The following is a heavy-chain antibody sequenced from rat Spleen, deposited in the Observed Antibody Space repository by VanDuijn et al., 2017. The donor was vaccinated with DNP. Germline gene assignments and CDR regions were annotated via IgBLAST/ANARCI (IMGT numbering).Heavy chain of an antibody. Sequence: QVQLKESGPGLVQPSQTLSLTCTVSGFSLTRYSVHWVRQHSGKSLEWMGVIWKHGATRYNSALKSRLSFSKATSKSQVFLKLNSLQTEDTAMYFCARFPPGYSSYRDWYLDFWGPGTMVTVSS. D-gene: IGHD1-2*01. CDR2: IWKHGAT. J-gene: IGHJ1*01. V-gene: IGHV2-41*01. CDR3: ARFPPGYSSYRDWYLDF. CDR1: GFSLTRYS.